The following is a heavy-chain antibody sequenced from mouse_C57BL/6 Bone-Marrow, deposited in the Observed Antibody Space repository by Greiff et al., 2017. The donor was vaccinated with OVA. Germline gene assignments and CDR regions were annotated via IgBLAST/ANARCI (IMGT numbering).Heavy chain of an antibody. CDR3: AREGSHWYFDV. CDR1: GYTFTSYW. J-gene: IGHJ1*03. V-gene: IGHV1-64*01. Sequence: QVQLQQPGAELVKPGASVKLSCKASGYTFTSYWMHWVKQRPGQGLEWIGMIHPNSGSTNYNEKFKSKATLTVDKSSSTAYMQLSSLTSEDSAVDYCAREGSHWYFDVWGTGTTVTVSS. CDR2: IHPNSGST.